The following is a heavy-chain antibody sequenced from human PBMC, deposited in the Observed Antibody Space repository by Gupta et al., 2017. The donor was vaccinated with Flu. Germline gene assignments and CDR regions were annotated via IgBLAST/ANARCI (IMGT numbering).Heavy chain of an antibody. D-gene: IGHD1-26*01. CDR3: ARDGGATRVYYYGMDV. CDR1: GFTFSDYS. CDR2: ISSSGSTI. V-gene: IGHV3-11*01. Sequence: QVQLVESGGGLVKPGGSLRLSCAASGFTFSDYSMSWIRRAPGKGLEWVSYISSSGSTIYYADSLKGRFTISRDNAKNSLYLQMNSLRAEDTAVYYCARDGGATRVYYYGMDVWGQGTTVTVSS. J-gene: IGHJ6*02.